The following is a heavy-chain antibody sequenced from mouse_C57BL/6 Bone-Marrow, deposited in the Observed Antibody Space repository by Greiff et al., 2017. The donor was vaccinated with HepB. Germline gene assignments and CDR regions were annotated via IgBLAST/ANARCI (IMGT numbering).Heavy chain of an antibody. CDR1: EYEFPSHD. CDR3: AGFYYGSSLPAWFAY. Sequence: DVKLVESGGGLVQPGESLKLSCESNEYEFPSHDMSWVRKTPEKRLELVAAINSDGGSTYYPDTMERRFIISRDNTKKTLYLQISSLRSEDTALYYCAGFYYGSSLPAWFAYWGQGTLVTVSA. V-gene: IGHV5-2*01. CDR2: INSDGGST. J-gene: IGHJ3*01. D-gene: IGHD1-1*01.